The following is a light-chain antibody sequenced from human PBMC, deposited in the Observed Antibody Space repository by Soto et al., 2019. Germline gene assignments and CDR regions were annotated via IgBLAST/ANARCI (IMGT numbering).Light chain of an antibody. V-gene: IGKV3-11*01. J-gene: IGKJ1*01. CDR3: QQRNSWPRT. CDR2: AAS. Sequence: EIVLTQSPATLSLSPGERATLSCRASRSVGNNLAWYQKKPGQAPGLLIYAASTRATGIPARFSGSGSGTDFTLTISSLEPDDFVVYYCQQRNSWPRTFGQGTKVEIK. CDR1: RSVGNN.